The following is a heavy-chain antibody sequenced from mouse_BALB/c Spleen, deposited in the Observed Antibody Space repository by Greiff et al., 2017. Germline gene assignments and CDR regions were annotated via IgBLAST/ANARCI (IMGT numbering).Heavy chain of an antibody. J-gene: IGHJ3*01. CDR1: GFTFSSYG. V-gene: IGHV5-6*01. D-gene: IGHD1-1*01. CDR3: ASAYYYGSRFAY. Sequence: EVQLVESGGDLVKPGGSLKLSCAASGFTFSSYGMSWVRQTPDKRLEWVATISSGGSYTYYPDSVKGRFTISRDNAKNTLYLQMSSLKSEDTAMYYCASAYYYGSRFAYWGQGTLVTVSA. CDR2: ISSGGSYT.